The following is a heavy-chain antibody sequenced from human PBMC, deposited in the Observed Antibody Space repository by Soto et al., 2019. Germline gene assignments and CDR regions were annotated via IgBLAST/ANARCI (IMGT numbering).Heavy chain of an antibody. J-gene: IGHJ4*02. CDR3: ARVDAKIISLGDYFDY. V-gene: IGHV4-34*01. D-gene: IGHD2-2*01. CDR1: GGSFSGYY. CDR2: INHGGST. Sequence: PSETLSLTCAVYGGSFSGYYWSWIRQPPGKGLEWIGEINHGGSTNYNPSLKSRVTISVDTSKNQFSLKQSSATAADTVFYYCARVDAKIISLGDYFDYWGQGTLVTVSS.